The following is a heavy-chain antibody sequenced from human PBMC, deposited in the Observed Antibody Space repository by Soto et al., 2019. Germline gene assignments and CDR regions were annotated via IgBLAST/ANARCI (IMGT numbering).Heavy chain of an antibody. Sequence: QVQLQESGPGLVKPSQTLSLTCSVSGESISSGGYYWSWIRHHPGKGLEWIGYIYDSESAYYNPSLKSRITISMDTSKKHLAMRLSSVSAADTAVYYCARASSSSSAADYWGQGTLATVSS. CDR1: GESISSGGYY. J-gene: IGHJ4*02. V-gene: IGHV4-31*03. CDR2: IYDSESA. CDR3: ARASSSSSAADY. D-gene: IGHD6-6*01.